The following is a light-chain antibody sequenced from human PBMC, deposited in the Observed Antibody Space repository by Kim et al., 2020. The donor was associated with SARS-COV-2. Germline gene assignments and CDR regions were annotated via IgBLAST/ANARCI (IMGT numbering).Light chain of an antibody. Sequence: MSPGQTASINCSGDKLGDKYVCWYQQKPGQSPGLVIYQDSKRPSGIPERFSGSNSGNTATLTISGTQAMDEADYYCQAWDSSVVFGGGTQLTVL. V-gene: IGLV3-1*01. CDR2: QDS. CDR1: KLGDKY. CDR3: QAWDSSVV. J-gene: IGLJ2*01.